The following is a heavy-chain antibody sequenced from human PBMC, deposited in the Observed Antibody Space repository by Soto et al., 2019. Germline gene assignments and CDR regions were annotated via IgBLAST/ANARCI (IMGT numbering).Heavy chain of an antibody. Sequence: EVQLVESGGTLVEPGGSLRLSCAASGFTFNDAWMNWVRQAPGKGLEWVGRIKSKTDGGTIDYAAPVKGRFTVSRDDSKNTLFLQMNSLRIEDTAVYYCTTAWGYSDNWGQGTLVTVSS. CDR2: IKSKTDGGTI. V-gene: IGHV3-15*07. CDR3: TTAWGYSDN. J-gene: IGHJ4*02. D-gene: IGHD5-18*01. CDR1: GFTFNDAW.